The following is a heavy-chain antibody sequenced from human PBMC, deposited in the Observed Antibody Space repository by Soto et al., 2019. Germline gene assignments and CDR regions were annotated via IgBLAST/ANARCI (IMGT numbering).Heavy chain of an antibody. CDR3: AKDLGYSSSWYYFDY. CDR1: GFTFSSCA. Sequence: GGSLRLSCAASGFTFSSCAMSWVRQAPGKGLEWVSAISGSGGSTYYADSVKGRFTISRDNSKNTLYLQMNSLRAEDTAVYYCAKDLGYSSSWYYFDYWGQGTLVTVSS. CDR2: ISGSGGST. J-gene: IGHJ4*02. D-gene: IGHD6-13*01. V-gene: IGHV3-23*01.